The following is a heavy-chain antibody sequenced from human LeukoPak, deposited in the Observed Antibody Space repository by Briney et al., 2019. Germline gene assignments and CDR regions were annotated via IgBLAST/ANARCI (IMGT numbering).Heavy chain of an antibody. CDR3: ARGHYDSSGYYDY. D-gene: IGHD3-22*01. J-gene: IGHJ4*02. Sequence: SETLSLTCTVSGGSISCYFWRWIRQPPGKGLEWIGYLYYSGSTNYNASLKSRVTISVDTSKNQFSLKLSSVTAADTAVYYCARGHYDSSGYYDYWGQGTLVTVSS. CDR2: LYYSGST. V-gene: IGHV4-59*01. CDR1: GGSISCYF.